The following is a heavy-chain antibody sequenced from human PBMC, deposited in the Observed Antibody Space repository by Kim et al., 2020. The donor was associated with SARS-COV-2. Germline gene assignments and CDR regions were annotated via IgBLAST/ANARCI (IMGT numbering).Heavy chain of an antibody. CDR2: INSDGSST. D-gene: IGHD1-26*01. CDR1: GFTFRSYW. Sequence: GGSLRLSCAASGFTFRSYWMHWVRQVPGKGLVWVSRINSDGSSTYYADSVKGRFAISRDNAKNTLYLQMNSLRAEDTAVYYCAREGSGSYYYCDYCGQGT. CDR3: AREGSGSYYYCDY. V-gene: IGHV3-74*01. J-gene: IGHJ4*02.